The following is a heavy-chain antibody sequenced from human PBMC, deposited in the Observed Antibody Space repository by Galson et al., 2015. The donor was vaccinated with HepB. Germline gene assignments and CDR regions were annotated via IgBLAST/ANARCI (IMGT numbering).Heavy chain of an antibody. CDR2: ISGSGGST. V-gene: IGHV3-23*01. D-gene: IGHD3-10*01. CDR3: AKGSAFGELLFGSSDY. J-gene: IGHJ4*02. Sequence: SLRLSCAASGFTFSSYAMSWVRQAPGKGLEWVSAISGSGGSTYYADSVKGRFTISRDNSKNTLYLQMNSLRAEDTAVYYCAKGSAFGELLFGSSDYWGQGTLVTVSS. CDR1: GFTFSSYA.